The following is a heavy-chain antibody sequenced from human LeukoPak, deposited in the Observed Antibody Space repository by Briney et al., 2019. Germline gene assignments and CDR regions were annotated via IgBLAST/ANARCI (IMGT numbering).Heavy chain of an antibody. J-gene: IGHJ4*02. CDR1: GYTFTGYY. D-gene: IGHD7-27*01. V-gene: IGHV1-2*02. CDR2: INPNSGGT. Sequence: APVKVSCKASGYTFTGYYMHWVRQAPGQGLEWMGWINPNSGGTNYAQKFQGRVTMTRDTSISTAYMELSRLRSDDTAVYYCARFTGAKGSFDYWGQGTLVTVSS. CDR3: ARFTGAKGSFDY.